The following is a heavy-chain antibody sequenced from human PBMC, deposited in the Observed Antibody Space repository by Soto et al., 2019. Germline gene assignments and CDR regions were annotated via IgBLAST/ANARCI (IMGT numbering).Heavy chain of an antibody. Sequence: QVHLEQSGAEVKRPGSSVKVSCKASGGTFSNSAISWVRQAPGQVLEWMGGIMPIFRTPDYAQKLQGRVTITADESSTTAYMELTGLSSDETAVYYCARDKDRLQLGGNYYYILDVWGQGTTVTVSS. J-gene: IGHJ6*02. D-gene: IGHD5-12*01. V-gene: IGHV1-69*12. CDR2: IMPIFRTP. CDR1: GGTFSNSA. CDR3: ARDKDRLQLGGNYYYILDV.